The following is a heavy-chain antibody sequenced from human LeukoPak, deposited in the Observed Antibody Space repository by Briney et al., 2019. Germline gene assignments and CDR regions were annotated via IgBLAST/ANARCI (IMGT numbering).Heavy chain of an antibody. Sequence: GASVKVSCKASGYTFTRYGISWVRQAPGQGLEWMGWISAYNGNTNYAQKLQGRVTMTTDTSTSTAYMELRSLRSDDTAVYYCARGGYYYDSSGYYYPYFDYWGQGTLVTVSS. CDR2: ISAYNGNT. D-gene: IGHD3-22*01. CDR1: GYTFTRYG. J-gene: IGHJ4*02. CDR3: ARGGYYYDSSGYYYPYFDY. V-gene: IGHV1-18*01.